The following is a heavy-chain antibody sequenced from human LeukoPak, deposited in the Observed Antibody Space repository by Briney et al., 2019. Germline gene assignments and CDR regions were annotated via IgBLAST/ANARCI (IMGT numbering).Heavy chain of an antibody. D-gene: IGHD5-18*01. CDR1: GFTFYSYA. V-gene: IGHV3-23*01. Sequence: GSLRLSCAASGFTFYSYAMTWVRQAPGKGLEWVSTISTTGGTTYYADSVKGRFTISRDDSKNTLYLRMKSLRAEDTAIYYCVKGALRGYSAPGAFDIWGQGTMVTVSS. J-gene: IGHJ3*02. CDR3: VKGALRGYSAPGAFDI. CDR2: ISTTGGTT.